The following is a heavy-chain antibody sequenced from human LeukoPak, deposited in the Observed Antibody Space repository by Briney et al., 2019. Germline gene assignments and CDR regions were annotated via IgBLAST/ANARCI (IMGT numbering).Heavy chain of an antibody. Sequence: ASVKVSCKASGYTFTGYYMHWVRQARGQGLEWMGWINPNSGGTNYAQKFQGRVTMTRDTPISTAYMELSRLRSDDTAVYYCASVHASGYDLGDVWGKGTTVTVSS. CDR3: ASVHASGYDLGDV. D-gene: IGHD5-12*01. CDR2: INPNSGGT. J-gene: IGHJ6*04. CDR1: GYTFTGYY. V-gene: IGHV1-2*02.